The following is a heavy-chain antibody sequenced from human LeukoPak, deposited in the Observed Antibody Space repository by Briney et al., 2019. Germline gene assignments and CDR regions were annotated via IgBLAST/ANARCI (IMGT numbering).Heavy chain of an antibody. CDR3: ARALSDAPTLGYCSGTSCYTAY. D-gene: IGHD2-2*02. J-gene: IGHJ4*02. V-gene: IGHV3-53*01. CDR2: IYSGGST. CDR1: GFTVSSNY. Sequence: SGGSLRLSCAASGFTVSSNYMSWVRQAPGKGLEWVSVIYSGGSTYYADSVKGRFTISRDNSKNTLYLQMNSLRAEDTAVYYCARALSDAPTLGYCSGTSCYTAYWGQGTLVTVSS.